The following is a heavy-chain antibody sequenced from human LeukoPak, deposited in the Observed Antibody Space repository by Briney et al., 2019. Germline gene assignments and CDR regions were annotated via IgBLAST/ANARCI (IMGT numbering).Heavy chain of an antibody. CDR2: ICGSGATT. V-gene: IGHV3-23*01. Sequence: GGSLRLSCAASGFTFSSYAMSWVRQAPGKGLEWVSAICGSGATTYYADSVKGRSTISRDNSKNTLYLQMNSLRAEDTAVYYCAKDGVGSNNYYFYFDSWGQGTLVTVSS. CDR1: GFTFSSYA. J-gene: IGHJ4*02. D-gene: IGHD2/OR15-2a*01. CDR3: AKDGVGSNNYYFYFDS.